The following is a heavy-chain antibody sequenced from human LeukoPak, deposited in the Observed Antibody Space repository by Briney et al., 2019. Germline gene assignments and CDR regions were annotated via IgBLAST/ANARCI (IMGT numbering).Heavy chain of an antibody. J-gene: IGHJ6*03. V-gene: IGHV3-23*01. D-gene: IGHD2-8*02. CDR1: GFTFSSFA. Sequence: GGSLRLSCAASGFTFSSFAMTWVRQAPGKGLEWVSTVSGSAGRTDYADSVKGRFTISRDNLKNTLYLQMNGLRAEDTAVYYCAKNRGHCVDGVCHNYYYMDVWGRGTTVAVSS. CDR3: AKNRGHCVDGVCHNYYYMDV. CDR2: VSGSAGRT.